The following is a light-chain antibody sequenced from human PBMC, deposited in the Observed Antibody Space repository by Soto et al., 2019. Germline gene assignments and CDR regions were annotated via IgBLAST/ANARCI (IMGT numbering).Light chain of an antibody. J-gene: IGKJ5*01. CDR2: DTS. Sequence: EVVLTQSPATLSLSPGERATLSCRASQSISSFSAWYQQKPGQAPRLLIYDTSIRATGVPARFSGSGSGTDFTLIISSLETEDFAVYYCQQRSNWPSSITFGQGTRLEIK. CDR3: QQRSNWPSSIT. CDR1: QSISSF. V-gene: IGKV3-11*01.